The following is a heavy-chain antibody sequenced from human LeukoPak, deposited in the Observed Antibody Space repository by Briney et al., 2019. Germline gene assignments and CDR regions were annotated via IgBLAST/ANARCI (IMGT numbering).Heavy chain of an antibody. Sequence: GGSLRLSCAASGFTFSSYGMSWVRQAPGKGLEWVSAISGSGGSTYYADSVKGRFTISRDNSKNTLYLQMNSLRAEDTAVYYCAKVLVATSLRVQYFDYWGQGTLVTVSS. J-gene: IGHJ4*02. CDR2: ISGSGGST. V-gene: IGHV3-23*01. D-gene: IGHD5-12*01. CDR3: AKVLVATSLRVQYFDY. CDR1: GFTFSSYG.